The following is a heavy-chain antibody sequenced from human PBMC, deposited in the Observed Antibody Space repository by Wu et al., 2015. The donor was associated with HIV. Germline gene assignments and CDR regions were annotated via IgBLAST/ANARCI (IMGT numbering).Heavy chain of an antibody. CDR1: GDSVNNYY. J-gene: IGHJ4*02. D-gene: IGHD6-25*01. CDR2: IYTSGST. CDR3: ARGAEAAGIFDY. Sequence: QVQLQESGPGLVKPSETLSLTCSVSGDSVNNYYWSWIRQSAGKGLEWIGRIYTSGSTKYNPSLKSRVTLSIDTSKNQFSLNLNSVTAADTAIYYCARGAEAAGIFDYWGQGMLVIVSS. V-gene: IGHV4-4*07.